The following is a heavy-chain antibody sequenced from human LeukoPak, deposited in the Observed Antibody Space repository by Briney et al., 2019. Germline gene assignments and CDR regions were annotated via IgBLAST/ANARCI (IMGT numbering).Heavy chain of an antibody. CDR3: ARSPYYYDSSGYYHY. CDR1: GFTFSSYE. Sequence: GGSLRLSCAASGFTFSSYEMNWVRQAPGKGLEWVSSISSSSSYIYYADSVKGRFTISRDNAKNSLYLQMNSLRAEDTAVYYCARSPYYYDSSGYYHYWGQGTLVTVSS. D-gene: IGHD3-22*01. V-gene: IGHV3-21*01. J-gene: IGHJ4*02. CDR2: ISSSSSYI.